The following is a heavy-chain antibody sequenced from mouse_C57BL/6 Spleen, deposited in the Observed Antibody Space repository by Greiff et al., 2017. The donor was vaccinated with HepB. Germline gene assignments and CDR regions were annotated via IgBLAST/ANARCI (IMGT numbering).Heavy chain of an antibody. CDR1: GYTFTSYW. CDR2: IHPNSGST. D-gene: IGHD2-3*01. J-gene: IGHJ1*03. V-gene: IGHV1-64*01. Sequence: QVQLQQSGAELVKPGASVKLSCKASGYTFTSYWMHWVKQRPGQGLEWIGMIHPNSGSTNYNEKFKSKATLTVDKSSSTAYMQLSSLTSEDSAVYYCAREGYDGYHWYFDVWGTGTTVTVSS. CDR3: AREGYDGYHWYFDV.